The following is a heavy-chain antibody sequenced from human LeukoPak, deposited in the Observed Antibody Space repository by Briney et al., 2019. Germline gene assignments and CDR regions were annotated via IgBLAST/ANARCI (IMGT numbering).Heavy chain of an antibody. CDR2: ISTSSSNT. D-gene: IGHD1-26*01. J-gene: IGHJ4*02. Sequence: PGESLRLSCAASGFTFSSYNMNWVRQAPGKGLEWVSSISTSSSNTYYADSVKGRFTISRDNAKNSLYLQMNSLRAEDTAVYYCARGYSGIYSFDYWGQGTLVTVSS. CDR1: GFTFSSYN. CDR3: ARGYSGIYSFDY. V-gene: IGHV3-21*01.